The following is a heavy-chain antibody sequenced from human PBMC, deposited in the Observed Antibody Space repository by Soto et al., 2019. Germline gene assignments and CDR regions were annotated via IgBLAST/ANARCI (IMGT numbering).Heavy chain of an antibody. CDR2: ISSNGGST. D-gene: IGHD1-26*01. V-gene: IGHV3-64*01. CDR1: GFTFNNFD. Sequence: TGGSLRLSCAASGFTFNNFDMHWVRQAPGKGLEYVSAISSNGGSTYYANSVKGRFTVSRDNSKNTLYLQMGSLRLEDMAVYYCARGRWATFDYWGQGTLVTVSS. CDR3: ARGRWATFDY. J-gene: IGHJ4*02.